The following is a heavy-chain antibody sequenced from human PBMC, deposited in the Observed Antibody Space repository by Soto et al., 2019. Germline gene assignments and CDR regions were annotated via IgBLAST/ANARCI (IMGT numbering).Heavy chain of an antibody. D-gene: IGHD3-3*01. J-gene: IGHJ4*02. Sequence: SETLSLTCTVSGGSISSGDYYWSWIRQPPGKGLEWIGYIYYSGSTYYNPSLKSRVTISVDTSKNQFSLKLSSVTAADTAVYYCASLLMPDFWSGYYADFDYRGQGTPVTVSS. V-gene: IGHV4-30-4*01. CDR2: IYYSGST. CDR3: ASLLMPDFWSGYYADFDY. CDR1: GGSISSGDYY.